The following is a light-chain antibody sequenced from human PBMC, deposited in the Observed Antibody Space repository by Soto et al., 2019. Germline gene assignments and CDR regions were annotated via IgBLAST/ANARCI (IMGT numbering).Light chain of an antibody. V-gene: IGKV3-20*01. CDR2: CSS. CDR3: QQYGDLPWT. J-gene: IGKJ1*01. Sequence: EIVLTQSPGTLALSLGERAALSCRASQSVSSGYLAWYQQKPRQAPRRLIYCSSITAAVSSDRFIGSGSGTDFTLSINRLETEDLALSYCQQYGDLPWTFGQGTKVE. CDR1: QSVSSGY.